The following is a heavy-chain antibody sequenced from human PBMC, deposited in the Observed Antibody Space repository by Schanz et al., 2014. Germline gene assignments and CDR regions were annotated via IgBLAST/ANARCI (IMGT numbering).Heavy chain of an antibody. Sequence: QGQLVQSGPEVKEPGASVKVSCEASRYTFNTYGLNWVRQAPGQGLEWLGRIMPLRGIGNNAWKFQDRLTITADKSMNITYMELSSLGTEDTAVYYCARLRRADPNGFEVWGRGTTVIVSA. D-gene: IGHD6-19*01. V-gene: IGHV1-69*04. CDR1: RYTFNTYG. J-gene: IGHJ6*01. CDR2: IMPLRGIG. CDR3: ARLRRADPNGFEV.